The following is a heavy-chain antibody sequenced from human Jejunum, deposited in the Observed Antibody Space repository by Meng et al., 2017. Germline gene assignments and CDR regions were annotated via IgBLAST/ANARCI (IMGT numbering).Heavy chain of an antibody. Sequence: VELQELGPGLVRPSETRSLICTVTGGSVSRAGYQWGWIRQPPGKGLEWIGYASTNYNPSLKSRVTISLDTSRNQFSLSLSSVTAADTAVYYCARDHMGSLDYWGQGILVTVSS. CDR1: GGSVSRAGYQ. J-gene: IGHJ4*02. D-gene: IGHD1-26*01. V-gene: IGHV4-61*08. CDR2: AST. CDR3: ARDHMGSLDY.